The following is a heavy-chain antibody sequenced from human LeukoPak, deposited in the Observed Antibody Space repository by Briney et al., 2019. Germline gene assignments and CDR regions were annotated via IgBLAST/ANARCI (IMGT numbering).Heavy chain of an antibody. CDR3: AKSGYNRFDY. V-gene: IGHV3-23*01. Sequence: GGSLRLSCAASGFTFSSSAMSWVRQAPGKGLEWVSSISGSGSGGSTYYADSVKGRFTISRDNSKNTLYLQMNSLRVEDTAVYYCAKSGYNRFDYWGQGTLVTVSS. D-gene: IGHD5-24*01. CDR1: GFTFSSSA. J-gene: IGHJ4*02. CDR2: ISGSGSGGST.